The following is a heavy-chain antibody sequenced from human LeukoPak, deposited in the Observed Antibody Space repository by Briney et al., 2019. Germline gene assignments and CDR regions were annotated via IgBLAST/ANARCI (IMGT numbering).Heavy chain of an antibody. V-gene: IGHV4-61*02. CDR3: ARDEGYYGSGSLNWFDP. D-gene: IGHD3-10*01. Sequence: SETLSLTCTVSGGSISSGSYYWSWIRQPAGKGLEWIGRIYTSGSTNYNPSLKSRVTISVDTSKNQFSLKLSSVTAADTAVYYCARDEGYYGSGSLNWFDPWGQGTLVTVSS. J-gene: IGHJ5*02. CDR2: IYTSGST. CDR1: GGSISSGSYY.